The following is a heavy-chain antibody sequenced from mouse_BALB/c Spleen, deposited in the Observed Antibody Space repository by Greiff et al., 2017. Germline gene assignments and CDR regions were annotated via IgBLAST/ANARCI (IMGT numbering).Heavy chain of an antibody. Sequence: EVNLVESGGGLVKPGGSLKLSCAASGFTFSSYAMSWVRQSPEKRLEWVAEISSGGSYTYYPDTVTGRFTISRDNAKNTLYLEMSSLRSEDTAMYYCARSYGNYGAYWGQGTLVTVSA. J-gene: IGHJ3*01. CDR3: ARSYGNYGAY. CDR1: GFTFSSYA. V-gene: IGHV5-9-4*01. D-gene: IGHD2-10*02. CDR2: ISSGGSYT.